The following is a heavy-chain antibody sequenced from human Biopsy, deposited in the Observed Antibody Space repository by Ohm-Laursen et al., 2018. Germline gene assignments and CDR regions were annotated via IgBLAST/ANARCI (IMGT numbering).Heavy chain of an antibody. J-gene: IGHJ4*02. V-gene: IGHV3-9*01. Sequence: SLSLSCTAAEFIFSTYTMNWVRQAPGKGLEWVSGISWDGGSEGYADSVKGRFTISRDNAKNSLFLQMNSLTTEDTALYYCVRGYSSSWSGYLDHWGQGTLVTVSS. CDR1: EFIFSTYT. CDR2: ISWDGGSE. CDR3: VRGYSSSWSGYLDH. D-gene: IGHD3-3*01.